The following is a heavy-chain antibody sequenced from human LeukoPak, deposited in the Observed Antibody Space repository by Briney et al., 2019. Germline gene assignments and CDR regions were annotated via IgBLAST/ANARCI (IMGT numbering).Heavy chain of an antibody. V-gene: IGHV4-4*07. CDR1: GGSISSYY. CDR3: ARVYSSSSGTTFDY. CDR2: IHTSGST. J-gene: IGHJ4*02. Sequence: SETLSLTCTVSGGSISSYYWSWIRQPAGKGLEWIGRIHTSGSTNYNPSLKSRVTMSVDTSKNQFSLNLTSVTAADTAVYYCARVYSSSSGTTFDYWGQGTLVTVSS. D-gene: IGHD6-6*01.